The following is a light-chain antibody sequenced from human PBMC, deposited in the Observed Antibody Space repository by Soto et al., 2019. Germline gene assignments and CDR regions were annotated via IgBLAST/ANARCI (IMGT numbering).Light chain of an antibody. CDR3: QQYNKWPWT. J-gene: IGKJ1*01. CDR1: QRVSSN. V-gene: IGKV3-15*01. CDR2: GAS. Sequence: EIVMTQSPATLSVSPGERATLSCRASQRVSSNLAWYQQKPGQAPRLLIYGASTRATGIPARFSGSGSGTDFTLNISSLQSEHFVVYYCQQYNKWPWTFGQGTTVEI.